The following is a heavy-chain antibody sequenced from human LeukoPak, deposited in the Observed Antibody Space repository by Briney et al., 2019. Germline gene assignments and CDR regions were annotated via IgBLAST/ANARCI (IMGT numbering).Heavy chain of an antibody. CDR1: GVSISSYY. CDR2: IYTSGST. J-gene: IGHJ4*02. D-gene: IGHD6-19*01. Sequence: PSETLSLTCTVSGVSISSYYWSWLRQPAGKGLEWIGRIYTSGSTNYNPSLKSRVTMSVDTSKNQFSLKLSSVTAADTAVYYCARERGDSSGWLVDYWGQGTLVTVSS. V-gene: IGHV4-4*07. CDR3: ARERGDSSGWLVDY.